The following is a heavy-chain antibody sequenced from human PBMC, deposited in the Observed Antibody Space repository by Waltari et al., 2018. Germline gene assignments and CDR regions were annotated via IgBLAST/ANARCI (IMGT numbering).Heavy chain of an antibody. CDR3: ASSTVAGTLYYYYGMDV. J-gene: IGHJ6*02. D-gene: IGHD6-19*01. CDR1: GGSISSYY. Sequence: QVQLQESGPGLVKPSETLSLTCTVSGGSISSYYWSWIRQPAGKGLGGLGYIYYSGSTTSNPARESLVTISVDTSKNQFSLKLSSVTAADTAVYYCASSTVAGTLYYYYGMDVWGQGTTVTVSS. V-gene: IGHV4-59*01. CDR2: IYYSGST.